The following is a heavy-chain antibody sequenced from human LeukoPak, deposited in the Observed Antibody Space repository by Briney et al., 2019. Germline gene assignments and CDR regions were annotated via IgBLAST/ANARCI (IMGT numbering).Heavy chain of an antibody. CDR1: GYTLTELS. J-gene: IGHJ5*02. D-gene: IGHD2-2*01. Sequence: ASVKVSCKVSGYTLTELSMHWVRQAPGKGLEWMGGSDPEDGETIYAQKFQGRVTMTEDTSTDTAYMELSSLRSEDTAVYYCATVNPQYCSSTSCSFNWFDPWGQGTLVTVSS. CDR2: SDPEDGET. V-gene: IGHV1-24*01. CDR3: ATVNPQYCSSTSCSFNWFDP.